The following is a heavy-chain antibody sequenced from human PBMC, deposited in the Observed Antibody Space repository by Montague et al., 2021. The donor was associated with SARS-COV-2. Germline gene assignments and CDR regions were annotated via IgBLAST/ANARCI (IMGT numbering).Heavy chain of an antibody. Sequence: SETLSLTCSVSGGPISRSSYYWGWIRQPPGKGLEWVGNIYHAGSTYYNPSLKSRATIFVDTSNSQFSLKLTSVTAADTAVYYCACGEITTRGLIYYYGMDVWGQGTTVTVSS. CDR2: IYHAGST. CDR3: ACGEITTRGLIYYYGMDV. V-gene: IGHV4-39*01. CDR1: GGPISRSSYY. J-gene: IGHJ6*02. D-gene: IGHD3-10*01.